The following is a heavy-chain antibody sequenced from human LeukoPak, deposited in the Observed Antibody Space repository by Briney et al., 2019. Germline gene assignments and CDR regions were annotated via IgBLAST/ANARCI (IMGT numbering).Heavy chain of an antibody. CDR1: GFTFSSYG. Sequence: GSLRLSCAASGFTFSSYGMHWVRQAPGKGLEWVAVISYDGSNKYYADSVKGRFTISRDNSKNTLYLQMNSLRSDDTAVYYCARDSMVGDAFDIWGQGTMVTVSS. D-gene: IGHD2-15*01. CDR3: ARDSMVGDAFDI. J-gene: IGHJ3*02. V-gene: IGHV3-30*03. CDR2: ISYDGSNK.